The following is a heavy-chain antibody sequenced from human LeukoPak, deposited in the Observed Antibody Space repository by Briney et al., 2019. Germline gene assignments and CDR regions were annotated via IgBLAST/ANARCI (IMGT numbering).Heavy chain of an antibody. D-gene: IGHD2-21*02. CDR3: AKKSVAAIPPLY. CDR2: ITGSGGST. J-gene: IGHJ4*02. CDR1: GFTFSSYA. V-gene: IGHV3-23*01. Sequence: GGSLRLSCAASGFTFSSYAMSWVRQAPGKGLGWVSGITGSGGSTYYADSVKGRFTISRDNSKNTLYLQMNSLRAEDTAIYYCAKKSVAAIPPLYWGQGTLVTVSS.